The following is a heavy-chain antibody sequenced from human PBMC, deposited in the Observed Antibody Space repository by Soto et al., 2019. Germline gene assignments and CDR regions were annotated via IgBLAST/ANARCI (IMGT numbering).Heavy chain of an antibody. J-gene: IGHJ4*02. CDR2: INAGNGNT. CDR1: GYTFTSYA. Sequence: VQLVRSGAEEKTPGASVKVSCKASGYTFTSYARHWVRQAPGQRFGWMGWINAGNGNTKYSQKFQGRVTITRGTFASNAYIELRSLRCEDTAGYYWAGGIPGYSSSWPDYWGQGTLVTVSS. D-gene: IGHD6-13*01. CDR3: AGGIPGYSSSWPDY. V-gene: IGHV1-3*05.